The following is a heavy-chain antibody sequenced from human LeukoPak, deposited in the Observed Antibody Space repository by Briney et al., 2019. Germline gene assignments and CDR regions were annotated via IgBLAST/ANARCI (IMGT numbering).Heavy chain of an antibody. CDR2: IYTTGST. Sequence: SETLSLTCTVSGGSISSGSYYWSWIRQPAGKGLEFIGRIYTTGSTDYNPSLKSPVTISVDTSKNQFPLKLSSVTAADTAVYYCARRGGGYQLPNYYYYYYMDVWGKGTTVTISS. J-gene: IGHJ6*03. CDR3: ARRGGGYQLPNYYYYYYMDV. CDR1: GGSISSGSYY. D-gene: IGHD2-2*01. V-gene: IGHV4-61*02.